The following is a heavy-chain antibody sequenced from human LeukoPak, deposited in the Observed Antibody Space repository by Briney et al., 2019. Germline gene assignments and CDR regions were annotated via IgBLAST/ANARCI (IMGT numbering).Heavy chain of an antibody. Sequence: ASVKVSSKASGYTFTSYGISWVRQAPGQGLEWMGWISAYNCNTNYAQKLQGRVTMTTDTSRSTAYVELRSLRSDDTAVYYCARVPRGEHYDYVWGSYRYAQHHADYFDYWGQGTLVTVSS. CDR2: ISAYNCNT. CDR3: ARVPRGEHYDYVWGSYRYAQHHADYFDY. J-gene: IGHJ4*02. CDR1: GYTFTSYG. V-gene: IGHV1-18*04. D-gene: IGHD3-16*02.